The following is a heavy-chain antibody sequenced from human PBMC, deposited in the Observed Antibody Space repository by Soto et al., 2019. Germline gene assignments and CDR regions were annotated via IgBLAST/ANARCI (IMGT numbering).Heavy chain of an antibody. D-gene: IGHD6-19*01. CDR1: GFTFSSYA. CDR3: ARRSSGWYFAY. Sequence: EVQLLESGGGLVQPGGSLRLSCAASGFTFSSYAMSWVRQAPGKGLEWVSAISGSGGSKYYADSVKGRFTISRDNSKNTLYLQMNSLRAEDTAVYYCARRSSGWYFAYWGQGTLVTVSS. CDR2: ISGSGGSK. J-gene: IGHJ4*02. V-gene: IGHV3-23*01.